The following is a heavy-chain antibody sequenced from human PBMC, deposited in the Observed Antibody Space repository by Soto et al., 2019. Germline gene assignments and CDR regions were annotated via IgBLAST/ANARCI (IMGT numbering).Heavy chain of an antibody. J-gene: IGHJ6*03. CDR1: GDSISIYD. D-gene: IGHD6-13*01. CDR3: ARDWRKVGSWYNPPENYYYMDV. V-gene: IGHV4-59*01. Sequence: SETLSIACAVSGDSISIYDGGWIRKPPGKGLEWIGYIYYSGSTNYNPSLKSRVTISVDTSKNQFSLKLSSVTAADTAVYYCARDWRKVGSWYNPPENYYYMDVWGKGTTVTVSS. CDR2: IYYSGST.